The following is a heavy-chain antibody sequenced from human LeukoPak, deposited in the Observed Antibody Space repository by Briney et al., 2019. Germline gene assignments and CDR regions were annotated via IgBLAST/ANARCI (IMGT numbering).Heavy chain of an antibody. D-gene: IGHD6-13*01. CDR1: GFTFSSYG. Sequence: GRSLRLSCAASGFTFSSYGMHWVRQAPGKGLEWVAVICCDGSNKYYADSVTGRLTISRDKSKNTLCLQVNGLRAEDTAVYYCAKDYSSSWYGYFDYWGQGTLVTVSS. CDR2: ICCDGSNK. CDR3: AKDYSSSWYGYFDY. V-gene: IGHV3-33*03. J-gene: IGHJ4*02.